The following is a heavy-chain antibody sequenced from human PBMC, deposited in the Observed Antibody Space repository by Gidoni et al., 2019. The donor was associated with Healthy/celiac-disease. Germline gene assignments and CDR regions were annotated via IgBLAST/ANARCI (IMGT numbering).Heavy chain of an antibody. CDR2: INHSGST. CDR1: GGSFSGYY. D-gene: IGHD3-16*02. V-gene: IGHV4-34*01. J-gene: IGHJ4*02. CDR3: ARSHDYVWGSYRYIRPDPKFDY. Sequence: QVHLQQWGAGLLKPSETLSLTCAVYGGSFSGYYWSWIRQPPGKGLEWIGEINHSGSTNYNPSLKSLVTISLDTSKNQFSLKLSSVTAADTAVYYCARSHDYVWGSYRYIRPDPKFDYWGQGTLVTVSS.